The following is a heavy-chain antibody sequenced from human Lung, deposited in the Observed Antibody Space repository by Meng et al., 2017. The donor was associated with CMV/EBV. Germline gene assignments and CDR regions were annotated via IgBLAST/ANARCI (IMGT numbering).Heavy chain of an antibody. CDR1: FTFRDHD. J-gene: IGHJ2*01. CDR2: ISGTSSTI. V-gene: IGHV3-11*01. D-gene: IGHD5-12*01. Sequence: FTFRDHDMSWIRQTRGKGLEWLSYISGTSSTIYETSYVKGRFTVSRDKAKKSLYLQMNSLRAEDTAVYYCAGDLLGYSAYGVRYFDLWGRGTLVTVSS. CDR3: AGDLLGYSAYGVRYFDL.